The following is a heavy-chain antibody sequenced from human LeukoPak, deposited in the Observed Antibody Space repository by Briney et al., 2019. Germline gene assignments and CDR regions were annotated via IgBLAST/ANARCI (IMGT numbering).Heavy chain of an antibody. CDR1: GFTFSTYS. Sequence: GGSLRLSCAASGFTFSTYSMNWVRQAPGKGLEWLSYISSSSSIIYYADSVKGRFTISRDNAENSLYLQMNSLRVEDTAVYYCAKEVAEYSSGWYYADWGQGTLVTVSS. CDR3: AKEVAEYSSGWYYAD. D-gene: IGHD6-19*01. J-gene: IGHJ4*02. CDR2: ISSSSSII. V-gene: IGHV3-48*01.